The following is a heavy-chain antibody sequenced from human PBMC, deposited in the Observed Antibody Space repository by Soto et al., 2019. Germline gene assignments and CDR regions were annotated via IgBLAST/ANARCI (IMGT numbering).Heavy chain of an antibody. Sequence: QVHLVQSGAEVKKPGASVKVSCKGSGYIFTTYGITWVRQAPGQGLEWMGWISAHNGNTNYAQKLQGRVTVTRDTSTSTANMGRGNRGSDDRAGYYGARGRDGDYWGREPWSPSPQ. CDR1: GYIFTTYG. D-gene: IGHD6-6*01. CDR2: ISAHNGNT. J-gene: IGHJ4*02. V-gene: IGHV1-18*01. CDR3: ARGRDGDY.